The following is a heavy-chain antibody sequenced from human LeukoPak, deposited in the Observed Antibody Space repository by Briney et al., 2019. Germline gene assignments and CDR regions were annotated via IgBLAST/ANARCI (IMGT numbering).Heavy chain of an antibody. V-gene: IGHV3-23*01. Sequence: GSLRLSCAASGFTFSSFAMSWVRRAPGKGLERVSTISGSSTSTYYADSVQGRFTASRDNSKSTLFLQMNSLRAEDTAIYYCAKDLSMAVTGSPFDYWGQGTLVTVSS. D-gene: IGHD6-19*01. CDR2: ISGSSTST. CDR3: AKDLSMAVTGSPFDY. CDR1: GFTFSSFA. J-gene: IGHJ4*02.